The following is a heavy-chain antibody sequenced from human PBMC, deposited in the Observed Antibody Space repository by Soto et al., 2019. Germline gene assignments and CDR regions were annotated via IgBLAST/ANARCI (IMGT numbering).Heavy chain of an antibody. D-gene: IGHD3-22*01. CDR1: GFTFSNAW. CDR3: TTEKGGYSEEQVGDAFDI. J-gene: IGHJ3*02. CDR2: IKSKTDGGTT. V-gene: IGHV3-15*01. Sequence: EVQLVESGGGLVKPGGSLRLSCAASGFTFSNAWMSWVRQAPGKGLEWVGRIKSKTDGGTTDYAAPVKGRFTISRDDSKNTLYLQMNSLKTEDTAVYYCTTEKGGYSEEQVGDAFDIWGQGTMVTVSS.